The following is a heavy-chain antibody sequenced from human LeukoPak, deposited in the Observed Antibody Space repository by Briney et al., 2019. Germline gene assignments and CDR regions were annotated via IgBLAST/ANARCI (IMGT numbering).Heavy chain of an antibody. CDR2: MNPNSGNT. D-gene: IGHD5-18*01. Sequence: GASVKVSCKASGYTFTSYDINLVRQATGQGLEWMGWMNPNSGNTGYAQKFQGRGTITRNTSISTAYMYLSSLTSDDMDVYYSAREKEIQLWIKGEHYFDYWGQGTLVTVSS. CDR3: AREKEIQLWIKGEHYFDY. J-gene: IGHJ4*02. V-gene: IGHV1-8*03. CDR1: GYTFTSYD.